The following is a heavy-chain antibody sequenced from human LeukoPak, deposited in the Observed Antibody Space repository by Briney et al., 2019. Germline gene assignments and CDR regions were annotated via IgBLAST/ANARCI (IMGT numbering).Heavy chain of an antibody. J-gene: IGHJ4*02. D-gene: IGHD5-24*01. Sequence: GGSLRLSCAASGFMFSSNWMSWVRLAPGKGLEWVANIKEDGTETYYVDSVKGRFTISRDNAKNSLYLQMNGLRVEDTAVCYCAKEGRSLQTYWGQGTLVTVSS. CDR1: GFMFSSNW. V-gene: IGHV3-7*03. CDR2: IKEDGTET. CDR3: AKEGRSLQTY.